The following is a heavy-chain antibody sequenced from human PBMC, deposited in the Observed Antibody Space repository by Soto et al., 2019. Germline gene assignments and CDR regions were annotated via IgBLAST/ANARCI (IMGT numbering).Heavy chain of an antibody. D-gene: IGHD2-2*01. Sequence: EVQLVESGGGLVKPGGSLRLSCAASGFSFSSYSMNWVRQAPGTGLEWVSSISSSSSYIYYADSVKGRFTISRDNAKNSLYLQMNSLTAEDTAVYYCARDSCSSTSCFDWGQGTLVTVSS. CDR1: GFSFSSYS. CDR3: ARDSCSSTSCFD. CDR2: ISSSSSYI. J-gene: IGHJ4*02. V-gene: IGHV3-21*01.